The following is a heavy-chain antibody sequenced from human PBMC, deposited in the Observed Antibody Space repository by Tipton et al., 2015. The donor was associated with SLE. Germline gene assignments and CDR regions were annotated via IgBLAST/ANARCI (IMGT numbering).Heavy chain of an antibody. Sequence: LRLSCTVSGGSINSYYWSWIRQPPGKGLEWIGYIHSSGSTNYNSSLESRVTISIDTSRNQFSLRLSSVTAADTAVYYCARVRWPDAFDIWGQGTMVTVSS. CDR3: ARVRWPDAFDI. CDR1: GGSINSYY. V-gene: IGHV4-59*08. CDR2: IHSSGST. J-gene: IGHJ3*02. D-gene: IGHD5-24*01.